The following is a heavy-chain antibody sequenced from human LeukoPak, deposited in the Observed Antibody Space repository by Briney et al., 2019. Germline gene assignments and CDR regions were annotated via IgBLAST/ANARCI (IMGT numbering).Heavy chain of an antibody. J-gene: IGHJ6*04. CDR3: AELGITMIGGV. CDR2: ISSSGSTI. V-gene: IGHV3-48*03. D-gene: IGHD3-10*02. CDR1: GFIFSNYD. Sequence: GGSLRLSCATSGFIFSNYDMNWVRQAPGKGLEWVSYISSSGSTIYYADSVKGRFTISRDTATNSLYLQMNRLRAADTAVYYCAELGITMIGGVWGKGTTVTISS.